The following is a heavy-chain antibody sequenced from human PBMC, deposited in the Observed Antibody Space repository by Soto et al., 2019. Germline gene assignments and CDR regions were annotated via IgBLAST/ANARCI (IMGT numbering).Heavy chain of an antibody. CDR1: GFTFSDYA. Sequence: VQLVESGGGVVHPGRSLRLSCAASGFTFSDYAMHWVRQAPGKGLEWVAVVSHDGRNTHYADSVKGRFTISRDSSKNTVSLEMTILRAEDTAVYYCAKGGRKWLVTSDFNYWGQGALVTVSS. J-gene: IGHJ4*02. V-gene: IGHV3-30*18. CDR3: AKGGRKWLVTSDFNY. CDR2: VSHDGRNT. D-gene: IGHD6-19*01.